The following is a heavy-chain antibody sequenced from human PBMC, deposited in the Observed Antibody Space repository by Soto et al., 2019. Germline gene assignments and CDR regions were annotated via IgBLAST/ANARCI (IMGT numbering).Heavy chain of an antibody. CDR3: ARAGTNMVQFDY. D-gene: IGHD3-10*01. Sequence: SETLSLTCAVSGGSINGHFWSWVRQSPGKGLEWIGHIYYSGSTSYSPSLKSRVSISVDTSKNQFSLEVHSLTAAVTAVYYCARAGTNMVQFDYWGQGTLVTVSS. CDR2: IYYSGST. J-gene: IGHJ4*02. CDR1: GGSINGHF. V-gene: IGHV4-59*11.